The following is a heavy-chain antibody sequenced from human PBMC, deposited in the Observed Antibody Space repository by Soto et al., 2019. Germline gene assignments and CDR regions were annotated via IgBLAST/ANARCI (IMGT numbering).Heavy chain of an antibody. CDR2: ISAYNGNT. V-gene: IGHV1-18*01. D-gene: IGHD2-15*01. J-gene: IGHJ4*02. Sequence: QVQLVQSGAEVKKPGASVKVSCKASGYTFTNYGISWVRQAPGQGLEWMGWISAYNGNTKYAQKLQGRGTMTTDTSTSTAQRQLRSLRSDDTAVNFWARVTPPVAYWGQGTLVSVAS. CDR1: GYTFTNYG. CDR3: ARVTPPVAY.